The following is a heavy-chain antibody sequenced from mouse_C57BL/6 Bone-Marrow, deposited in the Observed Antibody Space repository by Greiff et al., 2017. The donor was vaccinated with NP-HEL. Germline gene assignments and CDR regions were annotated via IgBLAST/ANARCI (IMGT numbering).Heavy chain of an antibody. Sequence: VQLQESGAELVRPGASVTLSCKASGYTFTDYEMHWVKQTPVHGLEWIGAIDPETGGTDYNEKFKGKAILTADKSSSTAYMQLRSLTSEDSAVYYCARGGGWGFAYWGQGALVTVSA. CDR1: GYTFTDYE. V-gene: IGHV1-15*01. J-gene: IGHJ3*01. CDR3: ARGGGWGFAY. CDR2: IDPETGGT. D-gene: IGHD2-3*01.